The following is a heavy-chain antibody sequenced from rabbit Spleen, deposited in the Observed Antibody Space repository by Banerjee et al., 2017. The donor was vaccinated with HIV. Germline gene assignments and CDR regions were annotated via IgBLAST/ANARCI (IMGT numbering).Heavy chain of an antibody. V-gene: IGHV1S45*01. CDR1: GVSFNDKDV. J-gene: IGHJ3*01. CDR2: INIVTGKA. CDR3: ARDGAGGSYFAL. D-gene: IGHD8-1*01. Sequence: QEQLEESGGGLVKPEGSLTLTCKASGVSFNDKDVMCWVRQAPGKGLEWITCINIVTGKAVYASWAKGRFTFSKTASTTVTLQMTSLTAADTATYFCARDGAGGSYFALWGQGTLVTVS.